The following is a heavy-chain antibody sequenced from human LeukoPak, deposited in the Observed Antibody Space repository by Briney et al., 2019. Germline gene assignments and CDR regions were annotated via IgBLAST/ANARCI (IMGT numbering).Heavy chain of an antibody. Sequence: PGGSLRLSCAASGFTFSDYDMSWVRQAPGKELEWVSYISTSGSIIYYADSVKGRFTISRDNAKNSLFLQMNSLRAEDTAVYYCAREGQWLVKYYFDYWGQGTLVTVSS. CDR2: ISTSGSII. J-gene: IGHJ4*02. CDR3: AREGQWLVKYYFDY. CDR1: GFTFSDYD. D-gene: IGHD6-19*01. V-gene: IGHV3-11*04.